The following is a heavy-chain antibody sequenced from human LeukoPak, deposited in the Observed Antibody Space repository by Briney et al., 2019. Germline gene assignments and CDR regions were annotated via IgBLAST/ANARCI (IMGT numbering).Heavy chain of an antibody. D-gene: IGHD3-10*01. V-gene: IGHV3-23*01. Sequence: GGSLRLSCAASGFTFSSHGMSWVRQAPGKGLEWVSTISGSGDNTYYADSVKGRFTISRDNSKNTLYLQMNSLRAEDTAVYYCATFYGSGKGGAFDIWGQGTMVTVSS. CDR2: ISGSGDNT. CDR3: ATFYGSGKGGAFDI. CDR1: GFTFSSHG. J-gene: IGHJ3*02.